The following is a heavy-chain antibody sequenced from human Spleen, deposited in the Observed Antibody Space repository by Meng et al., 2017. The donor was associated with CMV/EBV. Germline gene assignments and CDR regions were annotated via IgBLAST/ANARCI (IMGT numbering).Heavy chain of an antibody. D-gene: IGHD2-15*01. V-gene: IGHV1-69*02. CDR1: GGSFSSYT. Sequence: SVKVSCKASGGSFSSYTINWVRQAPGQGLEWLGRIIPFGGLTDYGQKVQGRVTIIADKSRSTAYMELSSLSSEDTAIYYCARGRVKDYPLTFWGQGTLVTVSS. J-gene: IGHJ4*02. CDR2: IIPFGGLT. CDR3: ARGRVKDYPLTF.